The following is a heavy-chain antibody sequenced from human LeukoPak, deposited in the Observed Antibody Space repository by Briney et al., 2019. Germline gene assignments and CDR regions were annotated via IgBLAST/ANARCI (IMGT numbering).Heavy chain of an antibody. D-gene: IGHD6-13*01. Sequence: GGSLRLSCAASGFTFSNYEMNWVRQAPGKGLEWVSYISSSGSAIYYADSVKGRFTISRDNAKNSLDLQMSNLRAEDTAVYYCARDRGSWYWGQGTLVTVSS. CDR2: ISSSGSAI. J-gene: IGHJ4*02. CDR3: ARDRGSWY. V-gene: IGHV3-48*03. CDR1: GFTFSNYE.